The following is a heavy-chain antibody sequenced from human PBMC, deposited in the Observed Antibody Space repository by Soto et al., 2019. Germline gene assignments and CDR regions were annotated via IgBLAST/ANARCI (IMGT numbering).Heavy chain of an antibody. CDR3: ARRGSGSYYDY. V-gene: IGHV3-23*01. J-gene: IGHJ4*02. CDR2: IRGSGGST. Sequence: EVQLLESGGGLVQPGGSLRLSCAASGFTFSSYAMRWVRQAPGKGLEWVSAIRGSGGSTYYADSVKGRFTISRDNSKNSLYRQRNSLRAEETAVYYCARRGSGSYYDYWGQGPRVTVSS. D-gene: IGHD1-26*01. CDR1: GFTFSSYA.